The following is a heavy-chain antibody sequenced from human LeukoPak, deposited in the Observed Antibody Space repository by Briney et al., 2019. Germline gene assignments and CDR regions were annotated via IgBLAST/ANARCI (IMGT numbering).Heavy chain of an antibody. CDR3: ARGAPLYYYGSGSYYNVPDAFDI. CDR2: INHSGSS. J-gene: IGHJ3*02. V-gene: IGHV4-34*01. Sequence: PSETLSLTCAVYGGSFSGYYWSWIRQPPGKGLEWIGEINHSGSSNYNPSLKSRVTISVDTSKNQFSLKLSSVIAADTAVYYCARGAPLYYYGSGSYYNVPDAFDIWGQGTMVTVSS. CDR1: GGSFSGYY. D-gene: IGHD3-10*01.